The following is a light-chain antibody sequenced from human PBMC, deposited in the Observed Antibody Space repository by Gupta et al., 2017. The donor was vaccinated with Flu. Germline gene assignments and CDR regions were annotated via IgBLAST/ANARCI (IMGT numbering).Light chain of an antibody. CDR1: SSDVDGYHY. J-gene: IGLJ3*02. CDR3: CSYAGSYTLLV. V-gene: IGLV2-11*01. CDR2: VGS. Sequence: QSALTQPSSVSRCPGQSVTISCTRTSSDVDGYHYVSCYQHHSGKAPKLMIYVGSNRPSGVPDRFSGSRSGNTASLTISVRQAEDEGDDACCSYAGSYTLLVFGGGTKLTVL.